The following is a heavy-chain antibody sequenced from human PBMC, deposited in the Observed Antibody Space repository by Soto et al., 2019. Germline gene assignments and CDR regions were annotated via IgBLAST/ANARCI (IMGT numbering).Heavy chain of an antibody. V-gene: IGHV4-61*01. CDR3: ARETSGYYDY. D-gene: IGHD3-22*01. Sequence: PSETLSLTCTVSVGSFSSASYFWSWIRQPPGKGLEWIGYFYYSGSTNYNPSLKSRVTISVDTSKNQFSLKLSSVTAADTAVYYCARETSGYYDYWGQGTLVTVSS. CDR1: VGSFSSASYF. J-gene: IGHJ4*02. CDR2: FYYSGST.